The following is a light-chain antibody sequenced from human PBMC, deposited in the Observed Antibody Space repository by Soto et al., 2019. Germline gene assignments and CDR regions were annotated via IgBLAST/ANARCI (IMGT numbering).Light chain of an antibody. CDR1: QTISSW. V-gene: IGKV1-5*03. CDR2: KAS. J-gene: IGKJ1*01. CDR3: QHYNSYSEA. Sequence: DIQMTQSPSTLSGSVGDRVTITCRASQTISSWLAWYQQKPGKAPKLLLYKASTLKSGVPSRFSRSGSGTEFTLTISSLQPDDFATYYCQHYNSYSEAFGHGTKVELK.